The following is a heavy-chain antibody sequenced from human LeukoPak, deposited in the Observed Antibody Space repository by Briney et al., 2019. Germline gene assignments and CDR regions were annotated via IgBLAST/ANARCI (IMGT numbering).Heavy chain of an antibody. CDR2: ISSSSSYI. V-gene: IGHV3-21*01. CDR3: AKDMRYSSGWYGYYYYYYYMDV. J-gene: IGHJ6*03. Sequence: GGSLRLSCAASGFTFSSYSMNWVRQAPGKGLEWVSSISSSSSYIYYADSVKGRFTISRDNAKNTLYLQMNSLRAEDTAVYYCAKDMRYSSGWYGYYYYYYYMDVWGKGTTVTVSS. D-gene: IGHD6-19*01. CDR1: GFTFSSYS.